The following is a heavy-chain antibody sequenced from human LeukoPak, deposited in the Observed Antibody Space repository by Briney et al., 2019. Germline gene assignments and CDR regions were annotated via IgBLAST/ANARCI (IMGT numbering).Heavy chain of an antibody. CDR1: GGSISSYY. CDR3: ARPSYYDSSGYPPDAFDI. CDR2: IYYSGST. J-gene: IGHJ3*02. V-gene: IGHV4-59*08. D-gene: IGHD3-22*01. Sequence: SVTLSLTCTVSGGSISSYYWSWIRQPPGKGLEWIGYIYYSGSTNYNPSLKSRVTISVDTSKNQFSLKLSSVTAADTAVYYCARPSYYDSSGYPPDAFDIWGQGTMVTVSS.